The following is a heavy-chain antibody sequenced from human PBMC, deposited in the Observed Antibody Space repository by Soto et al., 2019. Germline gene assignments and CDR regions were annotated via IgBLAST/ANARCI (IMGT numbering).Heavy chain of an antibody. J-gene: IGHJ2*01. CDR1: GGTYSGYA. Sequence: SVNVSCKTSGGTYSGYAISWVRQAPGQGLEWMGGIIPIFGTANYAQKFQGRVTITADESTSTAYMELSSLRSEDTAVYYCARDRTAMADFDLWGRGTLVTVSS. CDR3: ARDRTAMADFDL. D-gene: IGHD5-18*01. V-gene: IGHV1-69*13. CDR2: IIPIFGTA.